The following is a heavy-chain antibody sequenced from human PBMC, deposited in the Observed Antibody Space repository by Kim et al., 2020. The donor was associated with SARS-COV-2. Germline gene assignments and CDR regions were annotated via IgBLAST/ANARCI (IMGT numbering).Heavy chain of an antibody. J-gene: IGHJ4*02. D-gene: IGHD1-26*01. CDR3: ARGRYTAAGPWDY. Sequence: YEDSVKGRFTMSGDTAKNILYLQMSSLRAEDTAVYFCARGRYTAAGPWDYWGQGTLVIVSS. V-gene: IGHV3-74*03.